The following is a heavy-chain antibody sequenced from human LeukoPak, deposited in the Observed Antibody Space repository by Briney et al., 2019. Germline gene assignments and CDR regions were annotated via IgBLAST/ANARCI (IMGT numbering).Heavy chain of an antibody. J-gene: IGHJ5*02. Sequence: ASVKVSCKASGYTFTSYAMHWVRQAPGQRLEWMGWINAGNGNTKYSQKFQGRVTITRDTSASTAYMELSSLRSEDTAVYYCARDGLLWFGEFYNWFDPWGQGTLVTVSS. D-gene: IGHD3-10*01. CDR3: ARDGLLWFGEFYNWFDP. V-gene: IGHV1-3*01. CDR1: GYTFTSYA. CDR2: INAGNGNT.